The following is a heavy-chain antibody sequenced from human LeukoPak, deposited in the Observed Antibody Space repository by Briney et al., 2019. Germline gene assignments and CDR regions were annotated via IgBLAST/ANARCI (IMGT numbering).Heavy chain of an antibody. CDR3: ATLPIVGARGVDY. J-gene: IGHJ4*02. Sequence: GGSLRLSCAASGFTFSNYAMRWVRQAPGKGLEWVSAISGSGGSTYYADSVKGRFTISRDKSKNTLYLQMNSLRAEDTAVYYCATLPIVGARGVDYWGQGTLVTASS. CDR1: GFTFSNYA. CDR2: ISGSGGST. V-gene: IGHV3-23*01. D-gene: IGHD1-26*01.